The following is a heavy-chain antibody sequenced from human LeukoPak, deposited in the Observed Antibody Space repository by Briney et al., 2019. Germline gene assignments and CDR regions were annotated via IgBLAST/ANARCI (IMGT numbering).Heavy chain of an antibody. CDR2: VYSDGSS. J-gene: IGHJ6*02. Sequence: GGSLRLSCAASGFTVSSYYMSWVRQAPGKGLEWVSIVYSDGSSHYADSVKGRFTISRDNSKNTLYLQMNSLRAEDTAVYYCARESGYCSGDSCFYYYYGMDVWGQGTTVTVSS. V-gene: IGHV3-53*01. CDR1: GFTVSSYY. CDR3: ARESGYCSGDSCFYYYYGMDV. D-gene: IGHD2-15*01.